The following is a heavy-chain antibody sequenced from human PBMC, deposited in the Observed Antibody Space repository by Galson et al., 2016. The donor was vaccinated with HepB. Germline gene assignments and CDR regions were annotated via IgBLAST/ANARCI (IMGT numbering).Heavy chain of an antibody. CDR3: ARDGKYFGESMLYYFDY. D-gene: IGHD3-10*01. V-gene: IGHV3-30*04. CDR2: ISYDGRHQ. J-gene: IGHJ4*02. CDR1: GFTLSHFA. Sequence: SLRLSCAVSGFTLSHFAIHWVRQTPGRGLEWVAVISYDGRHQYYTESVKGRFTISRDNSKNTVYLQMNSLRAEDTAVYYCARDGKYFGESMLYYFDYWVQGTLVTVSS.